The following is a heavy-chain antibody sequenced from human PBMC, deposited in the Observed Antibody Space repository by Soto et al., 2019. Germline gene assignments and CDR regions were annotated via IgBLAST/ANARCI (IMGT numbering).Heavy chain of an antibody. V-gene: IGHV3-74*01. J-gene: IGHJ6*02. CDR3: ANLAEGYYYYGMDV. Sequence: GGSLRLSCAASGFTFSSYWMHWVRQAPGKGLVWVSRINSDGSSTSYADSVKGRFTISRDNAKNTLYLQMNSLRAEDTAVYYCANLAEGYYYYGMDVWGQGTTVTVSS. D-gene: IGHD6-25*01. CDR1: GFTFSSYW. CDR2: INSDGSST.